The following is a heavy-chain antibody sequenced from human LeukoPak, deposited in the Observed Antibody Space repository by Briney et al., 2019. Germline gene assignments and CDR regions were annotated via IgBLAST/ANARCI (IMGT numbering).Heavy chain of an antibody. CDR2: IYYSGST. CDR1: GGSISSGDYY. CDR3: ARHGYARGAFDY. V-gene: IGHV4-30-4*08. D-gene: IGHD5-12*01. J-gene: IGHJ4*02. Sequence: SETLSLTCTVSGGSISSGDYYWSWIRQPPGKGLEWIGYIYYSGSTYYNPSLKSRVTISVDTSKNQFSLKLSSVTAADTAVHYCARHGYARGAFDYWGQGTLVTVSS.